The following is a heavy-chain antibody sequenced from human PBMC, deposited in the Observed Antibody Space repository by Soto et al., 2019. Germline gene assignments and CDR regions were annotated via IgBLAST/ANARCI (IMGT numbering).Heavy chain of an antibody. CDR2: ISGNGGCT. J-gene: IGHJ6*03. CDR1: GFTFSNYA. CDR3: ASSLYSSSWYSSGYMDV. D-gene: IGHD6-13*01. Sequence: GGSLRLSCAASGFTFSNYAMSWARLAPGKGLERVSTISGNGGCTYYADSVTGRFTISRDNSRNMLFLQINSLRDDDSAVYYCASSLYSSSWYSSGYMDVWGKGTTVTVSS. V-gene: IGHV3-23*01.